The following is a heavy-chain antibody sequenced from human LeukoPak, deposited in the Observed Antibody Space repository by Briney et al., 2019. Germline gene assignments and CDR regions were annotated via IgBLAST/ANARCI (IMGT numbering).Heavy chain of an antibody. V-gene: IGHV1-2*02. J-gene: IGHJ4*02. CDR1: GYTFTGYY. CDR3: ARGDGYNFDY. CDR2: INPKSGGT. D-gene: IGHD5-24*01. Sequence: ASVKVSCKASGYTFTGYYMHWVRQAPGQGLEWMGWINPKSGGTNYAQKFQGRVTMTRDTSISTTYMELSRLRSDDTAVYYCARGDGYNFDYWGQGTLVTVSS.